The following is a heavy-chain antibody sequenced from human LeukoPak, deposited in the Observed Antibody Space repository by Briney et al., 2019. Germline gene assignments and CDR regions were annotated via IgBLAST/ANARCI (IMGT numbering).Heavy chain of an antibody. CDR2: ISGSSSYI. Sequence: TGGSLRLSCAASGFTFSSYTMNWVRQAPGKGLEWVSSISGSSSYIYYADSVKGRFTISRHNAKNSLYLQMNSLRAEDTATYYCAKDRTYCSSSTCYSSFDYWGQGTLVTVSS. CDR1: GFTFSSYT. D-gene: IGHD2-15*01. V-gene: IGHV3-21*04. J-gene: IGHJ4*02. CDR3: AKDRTYCSSSTCYSSFDY.